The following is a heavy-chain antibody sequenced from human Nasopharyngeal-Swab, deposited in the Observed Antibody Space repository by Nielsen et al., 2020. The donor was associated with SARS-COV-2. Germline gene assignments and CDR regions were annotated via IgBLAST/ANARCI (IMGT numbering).Heavy chain of an antibody. CDR2: ISSSSSYT. Sequence: GESLKISCAASGFTFSDYYMSWIRQAPGKGLEWVSYISSSSSYTNYADSVQGRFTISRDNAKNSLYLQMNSLRAEDTAVYYCAREGRPQDRFDYWGQGTLVTVSS. CDR3: AREGRPQDRFDY. CDR1: GFTFSDYY. J-gene: IGHJ4*02. D-gene: IGHD2-15*01. V-gene: IGHV3-11*06.